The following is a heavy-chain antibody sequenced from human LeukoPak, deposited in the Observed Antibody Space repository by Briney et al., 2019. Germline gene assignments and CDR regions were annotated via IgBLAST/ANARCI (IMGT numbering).Heavy chain of an antibody. Sequence: GGSLRLSCAASGFTFSSYSMNWVRQAPGKGLEWVSSISSSSSYIYYVDSVKGRFTVSRDNAKNSLYLQMNSLRAEDTAVYYCARNYYDSTQIGFDYWGQGTLVTVSS. D-gene: IGHD3-22*01. J-gene: IGHJ4*02. V-gene: IGHV3-21*01. CDR2: ISSSSSYI. CDR3: ARNYYDSTQIGFDY. CDR1: GFTFSSYS.